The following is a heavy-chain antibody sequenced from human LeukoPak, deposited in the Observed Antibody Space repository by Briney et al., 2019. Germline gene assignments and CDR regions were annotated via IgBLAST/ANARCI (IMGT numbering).Heavy chain of an antibody. CDR2: IRIKAHGEAT. CDR1: GFTFGDYA. Sequence: GGSLRLSCTASGFTFGDYAMSWVRQAPGKGLEWVGFIRIKAHGEATDYAASVKGRFTISRDDSNSIAYLQMNGLKTEDTAVYYCTRDRAPGIPAAGTTYYYYYYMDVWGKGTTVTVSS. J-gene: IGHJ6*03. D-gene: IGHD6-13*01. CDR3: TRDRAPGIPAAGTTYYYYYYMDV. V-gene: IGHV3-49*04.